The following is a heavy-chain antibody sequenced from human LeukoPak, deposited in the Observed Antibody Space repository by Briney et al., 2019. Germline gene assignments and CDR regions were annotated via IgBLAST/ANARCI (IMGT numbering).Heavy chain of an antibody. Sequence: ASVKVSCKASGYTFTGYYMHWVRQAPGQGLEWMGRINPNSGGTNYAQKFQGRVTMTRDTSIGTAYMELSRLRSDDTAVYYCARTPKDYYDSSGYYGYWGQGTLVTVSS. V-gene: IGHV1-2*06. CDR1: GYTFTGYY. CDR3: ARTPKDYYDSSGYYGY. D-gene: IGHD3-22*01. J-gene: IGHJ4*02. CDR2: INPNSGGT.